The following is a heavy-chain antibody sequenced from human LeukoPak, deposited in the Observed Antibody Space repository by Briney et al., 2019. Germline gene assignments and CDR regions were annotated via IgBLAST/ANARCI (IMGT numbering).Heavy chain of an antibody. CDR1: GGSFSGYY. J-gene: IGHJ5*02. CDR3: ARGNYDFWSGYYTWWFDP. V-gene: IGHV4-34*01. Sequence: ETLSLXCAVYGGSFSGYYWSWIRQPPGKGLEWIGEINHSGSTNYNPSLKSRVTISVDTSKNQFSLKLSSVTAADTAVYYCARGNYDFWSGYYTWWFDPWGQGTLVTVSS. D-gene: IGHD3-3*01. CDR2: INHSGST.